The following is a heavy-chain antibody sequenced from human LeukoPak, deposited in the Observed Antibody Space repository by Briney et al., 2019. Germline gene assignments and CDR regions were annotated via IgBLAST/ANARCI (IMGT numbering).Heavy chain of an antibody. CDR3: ARDYSSSWFQPFYWFDP. CDR2: INAGNGNT. CDR1: GYTFTSYA. Sequence: ASVTVSFKASGYTFTSYAMHWVRQAPGQRLEWMGWINAGNGNTKYSQKFQGRVTITRDTSASTAYMELSSLRSEDTAVYYCARDYSSSWFQPFYWFDPWGQGTLVTVSS. D-gene: IGHD6-13*01. V-gene: IGHV1-3*01. J-gene: IGHJ5*02.